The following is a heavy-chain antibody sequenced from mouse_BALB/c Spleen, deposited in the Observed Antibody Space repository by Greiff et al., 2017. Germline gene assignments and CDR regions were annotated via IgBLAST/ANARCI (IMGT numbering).Heavy chain of an antibody. Sequence: DVMLVESGGGLVKPGGSLKLSCAASGFTFSSYAMSWVRQSPEKRLEWVAEISSGGSYTYYPDTVTGRFTISRDNAKNTLYLEMSSLRSEDTAMYYCARETYGNAMDYWGQGTSVTVSS. CDR3: ARETYGNAMDY. J-gene: IGHJ4*01. CDR1: GFTFSSYA. CDR2: ISSGGSYT. V-gene: IGHV5-9-4*01. D-gene: IGHD1-1*01.